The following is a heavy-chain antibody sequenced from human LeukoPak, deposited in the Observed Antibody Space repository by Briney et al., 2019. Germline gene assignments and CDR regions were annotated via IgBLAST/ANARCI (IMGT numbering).Heavy chain of an antibody. CDR3: ARGFDSSGWDFDY. V-gene: IGHV3-74*01. CDR1: GFTFSSYW. Sequence: PGGSLRLSCAASGFTFSSYWMHWVRQAPGKGLVWVSRINSDGSSTNYADSVKGRFTIPRDNAKNTLYLQMNSLRAEDTAVYYCARGFDSSGWDFDYWGQGTLVTVSS. J-gene: IGHJ4*02. D-gene: IGHD6-19*01. CDR2: INSDGSST.